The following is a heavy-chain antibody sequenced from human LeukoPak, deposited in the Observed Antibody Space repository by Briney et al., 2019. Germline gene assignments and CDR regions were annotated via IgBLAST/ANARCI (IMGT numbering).Heavy chain of an antibody. CDR2: TYHSGST. Sequence: SETLSLTCNVSGGSISSDGYYWSWIRQPPGKGLEWIGYTYHSGSTSYNPSLKSRVTVSLDRSKNQFSLKLSSVTADDTAVYYCAKIDSSRQKQLSSGDYWGQGTLVTVSS. CDR1: GGSISSDGYY. J-gene: IGHJ4*02. D-gene: IGHD3-10*01. V-gene: IGHV4-30-2*01. CDR3: AKIDSSRQKQLSSGDY.